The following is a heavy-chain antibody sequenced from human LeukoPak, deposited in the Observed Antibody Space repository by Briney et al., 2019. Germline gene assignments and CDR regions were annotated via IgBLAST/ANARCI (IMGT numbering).Heavy chain of an antibody. Sequence: VGSLRLSCAVSGFTFSSYWMNWVRQAPGKGLEWVASIKQDGGDKSYVDSVKGRFTISRDNAKNSLYLQMSSLRVEDTAVYYCARDGTSAGLYFDLWGQGTLVTVSS. CDR2: IKQDGGDK. CDR3: ARDGTSAGLYFDL. J-gene: IGHJ4*01. CDR1: GFTFSSYW. D-gene: IGHD6-13*01. V-gene: IGHV3-7*01.